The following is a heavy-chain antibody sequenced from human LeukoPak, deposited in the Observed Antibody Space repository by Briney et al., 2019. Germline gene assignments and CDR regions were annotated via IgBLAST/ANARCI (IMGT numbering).Heavy chain of an antibody. Sequence: SVKVSCKASGGTFSSYAISWVRQAPGQGLEWMGGIIPIFGTANYAQKFQGRVTITADESTSTAYMELSSLRSEDTAVYYCARLTSIVVVGPSGYYFDYWGQGTLSPSPQ. D-gene: IGHD2-15*01. CDR1: GGTFSSYA. V-gene: IGHV1-69*13. CDR2: IIPIFGTA. J-gene: IGHJ4*02. CDR3: ARLTSIVVVGPSGYYFDY.